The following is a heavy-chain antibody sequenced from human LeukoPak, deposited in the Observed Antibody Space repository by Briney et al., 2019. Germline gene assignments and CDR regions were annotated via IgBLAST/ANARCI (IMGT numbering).Heavy chain of an antibody. V-gene: IGHV3-30*18. Sequence: PGRSLRLSCAASGFTFSSYGMHWVRQAPGKGLEWVAVIPYDGSNKYYADSVKGRFTISRDNSKNTLYLQMNSLRAEDTAVYYCANLGGYGSGSYYGIDYWGQGTLVTVSS. CDR3: ANLGGYGSGSYYGIDY. J-gene: IGHJ4*02. CDR1: GFTFSSYG. CDR2: IPYDGSNK. D-gene: IGHD3-10*01.